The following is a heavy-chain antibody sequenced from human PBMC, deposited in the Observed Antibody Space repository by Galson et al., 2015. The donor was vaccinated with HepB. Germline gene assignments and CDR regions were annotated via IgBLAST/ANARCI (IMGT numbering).Heavy chain of an antibody. CDR3: AATIGYSSGWIDY. CDR2: TYYRSKWYN. J-gene: IGHJ4*02. Sequence: CAISGDSVSSSSAAWNWIRQSPSRGLEWLGRTYYRSKWYNDYAVSVKSRITINPDTSKNQFSLQLNSVTPEDTAVYYCAATIGYSSGWIDYWGQGTLVTVSS. V-gene: IGHV6-1*01. CDR1: GDSVSSSSAA. D-gene: IGHD6-19*01.